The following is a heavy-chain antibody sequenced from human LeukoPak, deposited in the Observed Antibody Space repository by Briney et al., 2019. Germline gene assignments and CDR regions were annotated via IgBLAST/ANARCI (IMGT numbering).Heavy chain of an antibody. CDR1: GFTFSIYW. V-gene: IGHV3-7*01. D-gene: IGHD1-26*01. CDR3: ARDFSASGGMDV. CDR2: IKQDESDK. Sequence: GGSLRLSCAASGFTFSIYWMTWVRQAPGMGLEWVANIKQDESDKYYVDSVKGRFTISRDNAKNSLYLQMNGLRAEDTAVYYCARDFSASGGMDVWGQGTTVTVSS. J-gene: IGHJ6*02.